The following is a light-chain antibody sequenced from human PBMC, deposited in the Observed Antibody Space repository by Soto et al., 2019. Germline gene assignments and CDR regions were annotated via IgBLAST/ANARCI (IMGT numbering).Light chain of an antibody. Sequence: QSALTQPASVSGSPGQSTTISCTGTSSDVGGYNYISWYQQHPGKAPKLMIYDINNRPSGVSSRFFGSKSGNTASLTISGLQAEDEADYYCCSYTPSSTHVVFGGGTKLTVL. J-gene: IGLJ2*01. CDR1: SSDVGGYNY. CDR3: CSYTPSSTHVV. CDR2: DIN. V-gene: IGLV2-14*03.